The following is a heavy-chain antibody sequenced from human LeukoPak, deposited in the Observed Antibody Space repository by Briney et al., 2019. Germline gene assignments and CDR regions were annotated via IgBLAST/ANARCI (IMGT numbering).Heavy chain of an antibody. V-gene: IGHV3-66*01. CDR2: IYSSGNT. CDR3: ARVETSKGYYFDY. Sequence: PGGSLRLSCAASGFIVSSNYMSWVRQAPGKGLEWVSIIYSSGNTYYAGSVKGRFTISRDKSKNTLYLQMNSLRAEDTAVYYCARVETSKGYYFDYWGQGTLVTVSS. CDR1: GFIVSSNY. J-gene: IGHJ4*02.